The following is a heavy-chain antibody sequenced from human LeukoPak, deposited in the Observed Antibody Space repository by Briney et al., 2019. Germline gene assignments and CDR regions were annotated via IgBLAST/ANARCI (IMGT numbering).Heavy chain of an antibody. J-gene: IGHJ4*02. CDR2: ISYDGSNK. Sequence: GGSLRLSCAASGFTFSSYAMHWVRQAPGKGLEWVAVISYDGSNKYYADSVKGRFTISRDNSKNTLYLQMNSLKTDDTAVYYCTTENVMVVAPHDHWGQGTLVTVSS. CDR1: GFTFSSYA. CDR3: TTENVMVVAPHDH. D-gene: IGHD2-8*02. V-gene: IGHV3-30-3*01.